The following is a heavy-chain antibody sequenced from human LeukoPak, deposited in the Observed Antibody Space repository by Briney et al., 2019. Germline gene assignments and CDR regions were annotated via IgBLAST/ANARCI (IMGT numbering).Heavy chain of an antibody. CDR1: GGSISSYY. CDR2: IYTSGST. J-gene: IGHJ6*03. V-gene: IGHV4-4*07. CDR3: ARGIVLVPAATKYYYYYMDV. Sequence: SETLSLTCTVSGGSISSYYWSWIRQPAGKGLEWIGRIYTSGSTNYNPSLKSRVTMSVDTSKNQFSLKLSSVTAADTAVYYCARGIVLVPAATKYYYYYMDVWGKGTTVTVSS. D-gene: IGHD2-2*01.